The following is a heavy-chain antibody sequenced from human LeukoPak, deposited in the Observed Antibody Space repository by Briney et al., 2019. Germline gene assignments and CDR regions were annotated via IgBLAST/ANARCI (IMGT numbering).Heavy chain of an antibody. J-gene: IGHJ6*03. Sequence: GGSLRLSCAASGFTFSSYAMTWVRQAPGKGLEWVSSISGSGDNTYYADSVKGRFTISRDNSKNTLYLQMNSLRSEDTAVYYCARGMVYYYYYMDVWGKGTTVTVSS. D-gene: IGHD2-8*01. CDR2: ISGSGDNT. V-gene: IGHV3-23*01. CDR3: ARGMVYYYYYMDV. CDR1: GFTFSSYA.